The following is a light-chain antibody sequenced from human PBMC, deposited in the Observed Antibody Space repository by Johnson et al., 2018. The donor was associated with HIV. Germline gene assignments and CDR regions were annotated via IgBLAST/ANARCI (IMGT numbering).Light chain of an antibody. V-gene: IGLV1-51*02. Sequence: QSVLTQPPSVSAAPGLKVTISCSGSSSNIGNNYVSWYQQLPGTAPKLLIYENNKRPSGIPDRFSGSKSGTSATLGITGLQTGDEADYYCGTWDSSLNASYFFGSGTSVTVL. CDR1: SSNIGNNY. CDR3: GTWDSSLNASYF. J-gene: IGLJ1*01. CDR2: ENN.